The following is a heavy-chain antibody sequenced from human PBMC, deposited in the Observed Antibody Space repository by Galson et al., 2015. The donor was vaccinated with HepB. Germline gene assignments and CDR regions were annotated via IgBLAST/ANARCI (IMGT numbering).Heavy chain of an antibody. CDR2: ISGSGGST. J-gene: IGHJ4*02. V-gene: IGHV3-23*01. D-gene: IGHD3-10*01. CDR3: AKSGSWRFGELLYGIFDY. CDR1: GFTFSSYA. Sequence: SLRLSCAASGFTFSSYAMSWVRQAPGKGLEWVSAISGSGGSTYYADSVKGRFTISRDNSKNTLYLQMNSLRAEDTAVYYCAKSGSWRFGELLYGIFDYWGQGTLVTVSS.